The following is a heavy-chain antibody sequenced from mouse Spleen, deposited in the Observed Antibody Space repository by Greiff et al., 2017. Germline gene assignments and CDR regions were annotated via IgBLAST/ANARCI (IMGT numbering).Heavy chain of an antibody. J-gene: IGHJ2*01. Sequence: QVQLQQPGAELVRPGSSVKLSCKASGYTFTSYWMHWVKQRPIQGLEWIGNIDPSDSETHYNQKFKDKATLTVDKSSSTAYMQLSSLTSEDSAVYYCAKRRDLGPFDYWGQGTTLTVSS. CDR2: IDPSDSET. CDR1: GYTFTSYW. D-gene: IGHD4-1*01. CDR3: AKRRDLGPFDY. V-gene: IGHV1-52*01.